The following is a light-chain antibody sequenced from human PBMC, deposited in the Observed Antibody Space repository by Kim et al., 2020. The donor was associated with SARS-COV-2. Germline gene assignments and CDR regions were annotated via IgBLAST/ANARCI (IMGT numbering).Light chain of an antibody. CDR3: CSYAGTDTSVV. CDR1: GSDVGGYDY. V-gene: IGLV2-11*03. Sequence: QSVTISCTGTGSDVGGYDYVSWYQQYPGKSPKLIVYDVFKRPSGVPERFSGYKSGNTASLTISGLQAEDEADYYCCSYAGTDTSVVFGGGTQLTVL. J-gene: IGLJ2*01. CDR2: DVF.